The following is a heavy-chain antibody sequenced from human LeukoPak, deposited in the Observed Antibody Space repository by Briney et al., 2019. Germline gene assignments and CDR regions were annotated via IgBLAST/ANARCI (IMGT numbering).Heavy chain of an antibody. D-gene: IGHD6-25*01. V-gene: IGHV1-18*01. CDR1: GYIFPSYG. J-gene: IGHJ4*02. Sequence: ASVKVSCKASGYIFPSYGNTWVRQAPGQGLEWMGWISAYNGNTNYAQKLQGRVTMTTDISTSTASMELRSLRSDDTAVYYCARDQGSGLDYWGQGTLVTVSS. CDR3: ARDQGSGLDY. CDR2: ISAYNGNT.